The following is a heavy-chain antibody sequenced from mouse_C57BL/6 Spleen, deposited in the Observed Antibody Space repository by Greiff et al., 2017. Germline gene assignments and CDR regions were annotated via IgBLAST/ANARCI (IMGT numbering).Heavy chain of an antibody. Sequence: EVKLVESEGGLVQPGSSMKLSCTASGFTFSDYYMAWVRQVPEKGLEWVANINYDGSSTYYLDSLKSRFIISRDNAKNILYLQMSSLKSEDTATYYCAREGFPYYGSSPYYFDYWGQGTTLTVSS. CDR2: INYDGSST. D-gene: IGHD1-1*01. CDR1: GFTFSDYY. V-gene: IGHV5-16*01. J-gene: IGHJ2*01. CDR3: AREGFPYYGSSPYYFDY.